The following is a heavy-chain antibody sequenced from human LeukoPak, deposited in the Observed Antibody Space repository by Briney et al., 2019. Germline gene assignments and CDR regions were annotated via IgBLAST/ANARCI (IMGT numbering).Heavy chain of an antibody. Sequence: GGSLRLSCAASGFTFSDYYMSWIRQAPGKGLEWVSYISSGSTIYDADSVKGRFTISRDNAKNSLYLQMNSLRAEDTAVYYCARDGYGGNFFDIWGQGTMVTVSS. V-gene: IGHV3-11*04. D-gene: IGHD4-23*01. J-gene: IGHJ3*02. CDR3: ARDGYGGNFFDI. CDR1: GFTFSDYY. CDR2: ISSGSTI.